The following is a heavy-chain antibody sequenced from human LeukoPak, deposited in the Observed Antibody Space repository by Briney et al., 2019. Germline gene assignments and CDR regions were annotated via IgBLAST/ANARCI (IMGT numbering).Heavy chain of an antibody. CDR3: AKEIDTLGTNAFDI. J-gene: IGHJ3*02. CDR2: INEDGGKT. V-gene: IGHV3-43*02. D-gene: IGHD2-15*01. Sequence: QAGGSLRLSCAASGFSFDDYPMHWVRQAPGKGLEWVSLINEDGGKTFYADSVRGQFTISRDNSKNSLYLQMNSLRTEDTALYYCAKEIDTLGTNAFDIWGQGTIVTVSS. CDR1: GFSFDDYP.